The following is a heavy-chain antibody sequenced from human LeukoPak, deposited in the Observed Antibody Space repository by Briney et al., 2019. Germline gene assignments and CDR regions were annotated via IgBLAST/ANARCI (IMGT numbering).Heavy chain of an antibody. J-gene: IGHJ3*02. D-gene: IGHD2-21*01. Sequence: PSETLSLTCTVSGGSISRYYWSWIRQPPGKGLEWIGYIHYSGSTNYNPSLKSRVTTSVDTSKKQFSLKLRSVTAADTAVYYCARSVSWGLLVRDDAFDIWGQGTMVTVSS. CDR2: IHYSGST. CDR3: ARSVSWGLLVRDDAFDI. V-gene: IGHV4-59*08. CDR1: GGSISRYY.